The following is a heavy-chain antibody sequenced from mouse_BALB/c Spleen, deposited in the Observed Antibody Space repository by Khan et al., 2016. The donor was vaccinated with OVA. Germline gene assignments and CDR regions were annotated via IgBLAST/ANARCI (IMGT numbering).Heavy chain of an antibody. D-gene: IGHD3-1*01. CDR1: GYTFTSYV. V-gene: IGHV1S136*01. CDR2: INPYNDYT. J-gene: IGHJ3*01. Sequence: VQLKQSGPELVKPGASVKMSCKASGYTFTSYVMHWVKQKPGQGLEWIGYINPYNDYTNFNEKFKGKATLTSDKSSSTAYMALSSLTSEDSAVYYCARGVLGLKTWFADWGQGTLVTVSA. CDR3: ARGVLGLKTWFAD.